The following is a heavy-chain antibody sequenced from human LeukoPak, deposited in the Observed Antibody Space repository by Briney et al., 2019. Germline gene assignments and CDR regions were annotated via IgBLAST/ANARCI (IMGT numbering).Heavy chain of an antibody. Sequence: ASVKVSCKASGYTFNGYDLNWVRQATGQGLEWMGWMNPNSGNTGYAQKFQGRVTITADESTSTAYMELSSLRSEDTAVYYCAREGRYCSSTSCYLDYWGQGTLVTVSS. CDR3: AREGRYCSSTSCYLDY. V-gene: IGHV1-8*01. J-gene: IGHJ4*02. CDR1: GYTFNGYD. D-gene: IGHD2-2*01. CDR2: MNPNSGNT.